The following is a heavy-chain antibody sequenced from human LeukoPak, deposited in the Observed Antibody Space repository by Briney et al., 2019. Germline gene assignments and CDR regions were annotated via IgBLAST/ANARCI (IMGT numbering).Heavy chain of an antibody. Sequence: PSETLSLTCPVSDGCISSSSYNWGWIRPPPGKGREWIATIYYSGSTYYNPSLKSRVTISVDTSKNQFSLKLSSVTAADTAVYYCARDRSPLYDSSGYYSHFDYWGQGTLVTVSS. CDR2: IYYSGST. CDR3: ARDRSPLYDSSGYYSHFDY. D-gene: IGHD3-22*01. J-gene: IGHJ4*02. CDR1: DGCISSSSYN. V-gene: IGHV4-39*07.